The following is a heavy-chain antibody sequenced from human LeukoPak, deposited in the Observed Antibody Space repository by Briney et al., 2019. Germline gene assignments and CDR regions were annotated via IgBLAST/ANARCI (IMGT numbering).Heavy chain of an antibody. V-gene: IGHV3-30-3*01. CDR2: ISYDGSNK. CDR3: AKEDRRAAGTNSFNY. J-gene: IGHJ4*02. CDR1: GFTFSSYA. D-gene: IGHD6-13*01. Sequence: GGSLRLSCAASGFTFSSYAMHWVRQAPGKGLEWVAVISYDGSNKYYADSVKGRFTISRDNSKNTLYLQMNSLRAEDTALYHCAKEDRRAAGTNSFNYWGQGTLVTVSS.